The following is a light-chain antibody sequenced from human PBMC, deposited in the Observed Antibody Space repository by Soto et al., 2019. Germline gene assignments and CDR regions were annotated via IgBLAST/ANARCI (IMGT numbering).Light chain of an antibody. CDR2: DAS. V-gene: IGKV1-5*01. CDR3: QQYNSYSPLT. J-gene: IGKJ4*01. Sequence: DIQMTESPSSLSASVGDRVTITCRASQSISSWLAWYQQKPGKAPKLLXYDASSLESGVPSRFSGSGSGTELTLTISSLQPDDFANYYCQQYNSYSPLTFGGGTKVDIK. CDR1: QSISSW.